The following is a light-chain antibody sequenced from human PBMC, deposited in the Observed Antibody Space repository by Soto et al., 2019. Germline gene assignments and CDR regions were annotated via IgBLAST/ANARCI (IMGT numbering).Light chain of an antibody. CDR1: QGIRNE. CDR3: LQHNSYPWT. V-gene: IGKV1-17*01. Sequence: DIQMTQSPSSLSASVGDRVTITCRASQGIRNELGWYQQKPGKAPKRLIYAASSLQSGDPSRFSGSGSGTECTLTITSLQPEDFATYYCLQHNSYPWTVGQGTKVEIK. J-gene: IGKJ1*01. CDR2: AAS.